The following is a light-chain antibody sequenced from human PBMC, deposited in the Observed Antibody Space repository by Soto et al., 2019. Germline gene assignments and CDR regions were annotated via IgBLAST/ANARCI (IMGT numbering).Light chain of an antibody. Sequence: QSVLTQPPSASGTPGQRITLSCSGSSSNIGTNYVYWYQQFPGTAPKLLIYSSDQRPSGVPDRFSGSKSGTSASLAISGLQSEDDADYYCAAWDDSLSGYVFGTGTKLTVL. V-gene: IGLV1-47*02. J-gene: IGLJ1*01. CDR2: SSD. CDR3: AAWDDSLSGYV. CDR1: SSNIGTNY.